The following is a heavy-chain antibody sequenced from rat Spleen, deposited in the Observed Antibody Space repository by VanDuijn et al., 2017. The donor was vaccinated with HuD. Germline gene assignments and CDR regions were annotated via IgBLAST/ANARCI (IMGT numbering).Heavy chain of an antibody. V-gene: IGHV5-7*01. CDR1: GFTFSNYD. CDR2: ISFDGSTT. J-gene: IGHJ2*01. CDR3: ARHGHPSYFDY. Sequence: EVQLVESGGGLVQPGRSLKLSCAASGFTFSNYDMAWVRQAPTKGPELVASISFDGSTTYYRDSVKGRFTISRDDARDTLYLQRDSLRSEDTATYYCARHGHPSYFDYWGQGVMVTVSS. D-gene: IGHD3-8*01.